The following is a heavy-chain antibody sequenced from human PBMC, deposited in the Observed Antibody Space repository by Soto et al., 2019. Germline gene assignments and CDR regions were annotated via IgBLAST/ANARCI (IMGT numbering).Heavy chain of an antibody. CDR2: IDPYDTGI. CDR1: GFTFSGDW. D-gene: IGHD3-10*01. Sequence: EVQLVESGGGLVQPGGSLRLSCRDSGFTFSGDWMHWVRQAPGKGLDWVSRIDPYDTGISYADSVKGRFTIFRDNAKSTLYLQMNSLRPEETAVYYCKRETFGARDYWGQGTLVTVSS. J-gene: IGHJ4*02. V-gene: IGHV3-74*01. CDR3: KRETFGARDY.